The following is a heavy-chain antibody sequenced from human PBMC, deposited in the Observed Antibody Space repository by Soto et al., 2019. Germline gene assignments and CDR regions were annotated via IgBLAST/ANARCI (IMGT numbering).Heavy chain of an antibody. D-gene: IGHD5-18*01. V-gene: IGHV3-30-3*01. CDR1: GFTFSNYA. CDR2: ISYDGSNQ. CDR3: ARDFPDTATAFDY. Sequence: PGGSLRLSCAASGFTFSNYAMHWVRQAPGKGLEWVAVISYDGSNQYYADSMKGRFTISRDNSKNTLYLRMNSLRTEDTAVFYCARDFPDTATAFDYWGQGILVTVSS. J-gene: IGHJ4*02.